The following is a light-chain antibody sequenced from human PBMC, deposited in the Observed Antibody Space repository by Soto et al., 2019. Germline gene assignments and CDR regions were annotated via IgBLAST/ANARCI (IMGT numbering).Light chain of an antibody. CDR3: LLYYVVAVV. CDR1: TGAVTSGHY. CDR2: NTN. V-gene: IGLV7-46*01. J-gene: IGLJ2*01. Sequence: QAVVTQEPSLTVSPGGTATLTCGSSTGAVTSGHYAYWFQQKPGQAPRTLIHNTNKKHSWTPARSSGSLLGGKAALTLSGAQPEDEADYYCLLYYVVAVVFDGGTKVTVL.